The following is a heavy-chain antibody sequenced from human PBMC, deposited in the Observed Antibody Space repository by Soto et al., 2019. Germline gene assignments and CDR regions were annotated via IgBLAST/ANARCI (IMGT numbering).Heavy chain of an antibody. D-gene: IGHD2-2*01. CDR3: AKDGVPAASGDYYYYYMDG. Sequence: ASVKVSCKASGYTFTSYYMHWVRQAPGQGLEWMGIINPSGGSTSYAQKFQGRVTMTRDTSTSTVYMELSSLRSEDTAVYYCAKDGVPAASGDYYYYYMDGWGKGTTVTVSS. V-gene: IGHV1-46*01. J-gene: IGHJ6*03. CDR2: INPSGGST. CDR1: GYTFTSYY.